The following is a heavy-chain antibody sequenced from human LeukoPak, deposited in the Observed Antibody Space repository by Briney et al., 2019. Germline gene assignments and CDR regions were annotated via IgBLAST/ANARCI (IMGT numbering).Heavy chain of an antibody. CDR2: MSGSGGDT. CDR1: GFTFNNYA. D-gene: IGHD5-12*01. Sequence: GGSLRLSCAASGFTFNNYALSWVRQAPGKGLEWVSAMSGSGGDTYYADSVKGRFTISRDNGKNSLYLQMNNLRAEDTAVYYCARDPYSGHYGNDYYYYTDVWGKGTTVTISS. CDR3: ARDPYSGHYGNDYYYYTDV. V-gene: IGHV3-23*01. J-gene: IGHJ6*03.